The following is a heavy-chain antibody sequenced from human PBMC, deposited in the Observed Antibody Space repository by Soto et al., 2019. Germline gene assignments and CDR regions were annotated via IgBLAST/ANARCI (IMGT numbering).Heavy chain of an antibody. Sequence: EVQLVESGGGLVQPGGSLRLSCAASGFTFSSYWMSWVRQAPGKGLEWVANIKQDGSEEYYVDSVKGRFTISRDNAKNSLYLQMNSLRAEDTAVYYCARDRVGYYYDSSGYPNYFDSWGQGTLVTVSS. CDR3: ARDRVGYYYDSSGYPNYFDS. CDR2: IKQDGSEE. CDR1: GFTFSSYW. V-gene: IGHV3-7*03. J-gene: IGHJ4*02. D-gene: IGHD3-22*01.